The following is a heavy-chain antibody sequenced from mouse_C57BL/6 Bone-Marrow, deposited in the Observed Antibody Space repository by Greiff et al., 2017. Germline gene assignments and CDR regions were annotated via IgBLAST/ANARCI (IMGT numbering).Heavy chain of an antibody. D-gene: IGHD1-1*01. CDR2: IWSGGST. Sequence: VKLVESGPGLVQPSQSLSITCTVSGFSLTSYGVHWVRQSPGKGLEWLGVIWSGGSTDYNAAFISRLSISKHNSKSQVFFKMNSLQADDTAIYYCARKEDGSSFAMDYWGQGTSVTVSS. J-gene: IGHJ4*01. V-gene: IGHV2-2*01. CDR1: GFSLTSYG. CDR3: ARKEDGSSFAMDY.